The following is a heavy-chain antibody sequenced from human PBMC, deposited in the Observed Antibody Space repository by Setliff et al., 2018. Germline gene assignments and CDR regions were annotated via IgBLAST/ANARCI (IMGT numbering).Heavy chain of an antibody. J-gene: IGHJ6*03. CDR3: ARDPLPKHYDVVTGYYSAPNYYYMDV. Sequence: ASVKVSCKASGYTFTGYYMHWVRQAPGQGLEWMGWMNPNTGGTTYAQAFQARITMTRDTSISTAYMELITLRSDDTALYYCARDPLPKHYDVVTGYYSAPNYYYMDVWGKGTTVTVSS. CDR2: MNPNTGGT. CDR1: GYTFTGYY. D-gene: IGHD3-9*01. V-gene: IGHV1-2*02.